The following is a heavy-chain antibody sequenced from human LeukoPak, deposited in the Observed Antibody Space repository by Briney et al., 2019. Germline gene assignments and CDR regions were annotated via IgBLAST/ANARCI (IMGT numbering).Heavy chain of an antibody. CDR3: ASSVVPAAMAPNFDY. V-gene: IGHV4-31*03. D-gene: IGHD2-2*01. J-gene: IGHJ4*02. CDR1: GGSISSGGYY. CDR2: IYYSGST. Sequence: PSQTLSLTCTVSGGSISSGGYYWSWIRQHPGKGLEWIGYIYYSGSTYYNPSLKSRVTISVDTSKNQFSLKLSYVTAADTAVYYCASSVVPAAMAPNFDYWGQGTLVTVSS.